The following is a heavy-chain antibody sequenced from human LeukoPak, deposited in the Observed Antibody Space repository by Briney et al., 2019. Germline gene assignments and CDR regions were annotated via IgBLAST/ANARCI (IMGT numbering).Heavy chain of an antibody. CDR1: GGSISSYY. CDR3: ARSVRGASDFGN. J-gene: IGHJ4*02. V-gene: IGHV4-59*01. D-gene: IGHD3-10*01. Sequence: SETLSLTCTVSGGSISSYYWSWIRQPPGKGLEWIGYIYYRGSTNYNPSLKSRVTISVDTSKNQFSLKLSSVTAADTAVYYCARSVRGASDFGNWGRGTLVTVSS. CDR2: IYYRGST.